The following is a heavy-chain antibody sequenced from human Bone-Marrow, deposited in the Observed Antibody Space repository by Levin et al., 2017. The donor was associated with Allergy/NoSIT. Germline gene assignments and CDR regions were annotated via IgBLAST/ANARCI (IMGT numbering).Heavy chain of an antibody. V-gene: IGHV3-30*18. CDR2: ISYDGSNK. Sequence: GESLKISCAASGFTFSTYGIHWVRQAPGKGLEWVAVISYDGSNKYYADSVKGRFTISRNNSKNTLYLQMNSLRPEDTAVYYCAKDRGNSDLSYYCDYWGQGTLVTVSS. CDR1: GFTFSTYG. D-gene: IGHD1-1*01. CDR3: AKDRGNSDLSYYCDY. J-gene: IGHJ4*02.